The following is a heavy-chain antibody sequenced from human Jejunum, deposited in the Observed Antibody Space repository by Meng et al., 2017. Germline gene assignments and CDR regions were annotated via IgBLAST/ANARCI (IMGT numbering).Heavy chain of an antibody. V-gene: IGHV4-4*02. Sequence: VQLQASGPGLVKPSGTLSLTCAVAGGSISDSNWWSWVRQPPGKELEWIGEIYHTGSTNYNPSLKSRVTMSLDKSKNQFFLDLTSVTAADTAVYYCARGELLWDYWGQRTLVTVSS. D-gene: IGHD2-2*01. CDR3: ARGELLWDY. CDR2: IYHTGST. J-gene: IGHJ4*02. CDR1: GGSISDSNW.